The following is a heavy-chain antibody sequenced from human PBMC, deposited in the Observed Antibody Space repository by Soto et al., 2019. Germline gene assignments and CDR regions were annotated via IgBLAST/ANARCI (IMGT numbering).Heavy chain of an antibody. J-gene: IGHJ4*02. Sequence: SETLSLTCTVSGGSISGSYWSWIRQTPGKVLEWIGFIHYTGSTNYNTSLKSRVTMSVDSAKNQFSLQLGSVTAADTAVYFCAKYRRTDAEGYSFDFWGQGALVTVS. CDR1: GGSISGSY. D-gene: IGHD2-15*01. V-gene: IGHV4-59*01. CDR2: IHYTGST. CDR3: AKYRRTDAEGYSFDF.